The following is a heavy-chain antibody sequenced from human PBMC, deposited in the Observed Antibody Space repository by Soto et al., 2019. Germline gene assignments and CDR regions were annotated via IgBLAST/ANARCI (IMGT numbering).Heavy chain of an antibody. J-gene: IGHJ4*02. V-gene: IGHV1-18*01. D-gene: IGHD5-18*01. CDR2: ISAYNGNT. Sequence: ASVKVSCKASGFTFTSYGISWVRQAPGQGLEWMGWISAYNGNTNYAQKLQGRVTMTTDTSTSTAYMELRSLRSDDTAVYYCAVSGYSYGYEYYFDYWGQGTLVTVS. CDR3: AVSGYSYGYEYYFDY. CDR1: GFTFTSYG.